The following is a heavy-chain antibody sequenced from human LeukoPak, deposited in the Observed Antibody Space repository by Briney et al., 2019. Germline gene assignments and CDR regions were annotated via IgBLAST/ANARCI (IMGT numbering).Heavy chain of an antibody. CDR3: ARVGSVTNFGVVSYYFDY. D-gene: IGHD3-3*01. CDR1: GYSFDYYR. V-gene: IGHV5-51*01. Sequence: GESLKISCKASGYSFDYYRIAWVRQMPGKGLEWMGIIYPDDSDSTCSPSFQGQVTISVDKSINTAYLQWSSLKASNTAIYYCARVGSVTNFGVVSYYFDYWGQGTLVTVSS. CDR2: IYPDDSDS. J-gene: IGHJ4*02.